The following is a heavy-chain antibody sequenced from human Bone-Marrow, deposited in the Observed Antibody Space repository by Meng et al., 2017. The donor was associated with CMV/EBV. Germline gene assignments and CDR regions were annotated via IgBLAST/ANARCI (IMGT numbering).Heavy chain of an antibody. J-gene: IGHJ4*02. V-gene: IGHV4-4*02. CDR2: IYHSGST. CDR3: ARSTDYGDYYFDY. CDR1: GGSISSSNW. D-gene: IGHD4-17*01. Sequence: AVSGGSISSSNWWSWVRQPPGKGLEWIGEIYHSGSTNYNPSLESRVTISVDKSKNQFSLKLSSVTAADTAVYYCARSTDYGDYYFDYWGQGTLVTVSS.